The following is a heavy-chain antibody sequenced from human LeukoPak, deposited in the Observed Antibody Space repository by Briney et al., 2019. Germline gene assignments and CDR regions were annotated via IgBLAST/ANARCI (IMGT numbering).Heavy chain of an antibody. D-gene: IGHD4-11*01. CDR2: ISGSGGST. CDR3: AKTGAMATVTTRAALYFDY. V-gene: IGHV3-23*01. Sequence: GGSLRLSCAASGFTFSSYAMSWVRQAQGKGLEWVSAISGSGGSTYFADSVKGRFTISRDNSKTALFLQMNSLRAEDTAVYYCAKTGAMATVTTRAALYFDYWAREPWSPSPQ. CDR1: GFTFSSYA. J-gene: IGHJ4*02.